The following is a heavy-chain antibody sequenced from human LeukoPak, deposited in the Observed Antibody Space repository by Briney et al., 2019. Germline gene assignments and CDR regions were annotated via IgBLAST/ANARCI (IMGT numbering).Heavy chain of an antibody. D-gene: IGHD3-10*01. Sequence: PGGSLRLSCAAPGFTFDDYGMSWVRQAPGKGLEWVSYINWNGGGTDYADSVKGRFTISRDNAKNSLYLQMNSLRAEDTALYYCARDRPSGYYFDLWGQGTLVTVSS. J-gene: IGHJ4*02. V-gene: IGHV3-20*04. CDR1: GFTFDDYG. CDR2: INWNGGGT. CDR3: ARDRPSGYYFDL.